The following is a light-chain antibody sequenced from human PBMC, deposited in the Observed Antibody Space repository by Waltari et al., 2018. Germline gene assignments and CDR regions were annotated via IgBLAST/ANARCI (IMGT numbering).Light chain of an antibody. CDR2: AAS. J-gene: IGKJ3*01. V-gene: IGKV1-39*01. CDR3: QQGHSPPFT. Sequence: DIQMTQSPSSLSASVGDSVTITCRASQSINTYLNWYQQKPGKAPELLIYAASSLQSGVPSAFSGSGSGTDFTLTISSLQPEDFAIYFCQQGHSPPFTFGPGTKVDIK. CDR1: QSINTY.